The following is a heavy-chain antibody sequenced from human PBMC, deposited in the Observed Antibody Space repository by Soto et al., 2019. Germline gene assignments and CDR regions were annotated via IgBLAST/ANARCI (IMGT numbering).Heavy chain of an antibody. CDR2: FDPEDGET. CDR1: GYNPTGLD. D-gene: IGHD3-3*01. CDR3: ATRRNPYYDFWRPLGFDP. Sequence: GASFKGSCQISGYNPTGLDMDWGRHAPGKRLEWMGGFDPEDGETIYAQKFQGRVTMTEDTSTDTAYMELSSLRSEDTAVYYCATRRNPYYDFWRPLGFDPWGQGTLVTVSS. V-gene: IGHV1-24*01. J-gene: IGHJ5*02.